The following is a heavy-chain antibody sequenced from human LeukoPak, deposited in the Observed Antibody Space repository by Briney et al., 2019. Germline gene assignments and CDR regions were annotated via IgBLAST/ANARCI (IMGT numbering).Heavy chain of an antibody. CDR3: TRGSDTIFGVSRDGFDY. CDR2: IRSKAYGGTT. Sequence: GGSLRLSCTASGFAFGDYVMSWFRQAPGKGLEWVGFIRSKAYGGTTEYAASVKGGFTISRDDSKSIAYLQMYSLKSEDTAVYYCTRGSDTIFGVSRDGFDYWGQGTLVTVSS. V-gene: IGHV3-49*03. CDR1: GFAFGDYV. D-gene: IGHD3-3*01. J-gene: IGHJ4*02.